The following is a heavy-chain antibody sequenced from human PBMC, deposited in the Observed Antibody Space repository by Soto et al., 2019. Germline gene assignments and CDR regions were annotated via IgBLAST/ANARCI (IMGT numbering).Heavy chain of an antibody. CDR1: GGSFSGYY. J-gene: IGHJ5*02. D-gene: IGHD5-18*01. Sequence: SETLSLTCAVYGGSFSGYYWSWIRQPPGKGLEWIGEINHSGSTNYNPSLKSRVTISVDTSKNQFSLKLSSVTAADTAVYYCARGRGGYSYGYRNWFDPWGQGTLVTVSP. V-gene: IGHV4-34*01. CDR2: INHSGST. CDR3: ARGRGGYSYGYRNWFDP.